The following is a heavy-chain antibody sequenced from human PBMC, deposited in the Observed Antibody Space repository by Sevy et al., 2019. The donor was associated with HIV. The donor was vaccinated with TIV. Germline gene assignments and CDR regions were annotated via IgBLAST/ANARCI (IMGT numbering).Heavy chain of an antibody. V-gene: IGHV3-21*01. CDR2: ISSSNYI. CDR1: GFTFSSYN. J-gene: IGHJ6*02. Sequence: GGSLRLSCAASGFTFSSYNMNWVRQAPGKGLEWVSSISSSNYIYYADSMKGRFTISRDNAKNSLYLQMNSLRAEDTAVYYCARVVAYCSGGSYFPGYYYGMDVWGQGTTVTVSS. D-gene: IGHD2-15*01. CDR3: ARVVAYCSGGSYFPGYYYGMDV.